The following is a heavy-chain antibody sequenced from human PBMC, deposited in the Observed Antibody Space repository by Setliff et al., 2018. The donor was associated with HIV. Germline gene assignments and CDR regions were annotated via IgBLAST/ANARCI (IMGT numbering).Heavy chain of an antibody. J-gene: IGHJ4*02. CDR2: IYYSGTT. D-gene: IGHD6-6*01. CDR3: AREFSSSSFDQ. CDR1: GYSISSGSHY. Sequence: PSETLSLTCPVSGYSISSGSHYWGWIRQAPGKGLEWIGNIYYSGTTFYNPSLKSRVSISVDTSRNEFSLKLTSVTAADTAVYYCAREFSSSSFDQWGQGTLVTVSS. V-gene: IGHV4-39*02.